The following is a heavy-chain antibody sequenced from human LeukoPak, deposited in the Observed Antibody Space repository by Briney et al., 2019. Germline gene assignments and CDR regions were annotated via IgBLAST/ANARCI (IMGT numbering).Heavy chain of an antibody. CDR2: TYYRSKWYN. V-gene: IGHV6-1*01. J-gene: IGHJ5*02. CDR1: GDSVSSNSAA. CDR3: ARDRVLPYGSGSPRGFDP. D-gene: IGHD3-10*01. Sequence: SQTLSLTCAISGDSVSSNSAAWNWIRQSPSRGLEWLGRTYYRSKWYNDYAVSVKSRITINPDTSKNQFSLQLNSVTPEDTAVYYCARDRVLPYGSGSPRGFDPWGQGTLVTVSS.